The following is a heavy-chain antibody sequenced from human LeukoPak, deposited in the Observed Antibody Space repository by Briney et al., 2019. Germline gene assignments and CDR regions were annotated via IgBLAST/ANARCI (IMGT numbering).Heavy chain of an antibody. CDR3: AKDRGALTRYYYYYMDV. J-gene: IGHJ6*03. Sequence: GGSLRLSCAASGFTFSSYGMHWVRQAPGKGLEWVAFIRYDGSNKYYADSVKGRFTISRDNSKNTLYLQMNSLRAEDTAVYYCAKDRGALTRYYYYYMDVWGKGTTVTISS. CDR2: IRYDGSNK. V-gene: IGHV3-30*02. CDR1: GFTFSSYG. D-gene: IGHD2-15*01.